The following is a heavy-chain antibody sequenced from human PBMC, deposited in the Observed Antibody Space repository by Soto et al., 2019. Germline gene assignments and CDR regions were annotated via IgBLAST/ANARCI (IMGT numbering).Heavy chain of an antibody. CDR1: GFTFNTYG. V-gene: IGHV3-30*03. J-gene: IGHJ2*01. CDR2: ISYDGINK. Sequence: QVQLVASGGGVVQPGRSLGLSCAASGFTFNTYGMHWVRQAPGKGLEWVAAISYDGINKYYADSVKGRFTISRDNSKNALYVQMNSLRPEDTAVYYCARSPQPTRGIHWYFDVWGSGSLVTVSA. CDR3: ARSPQPTRGIHWYFDV. D-gene: IGHD1-26*01.